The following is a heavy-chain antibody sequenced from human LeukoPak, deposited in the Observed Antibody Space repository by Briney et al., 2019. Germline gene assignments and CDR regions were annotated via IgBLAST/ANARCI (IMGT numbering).Heavy chain of an antibody. CDR3: ARDPPKGHYYSSGSL. D-gene: IGHD3-10*01. CDR2: ISYDGSNK. V-gene: IGHV3-30-3*01. J-gene: IGHJ4*02. CDR1: GFTFSSYA. Sequence: GGSLRLSCAASGFTFSSYAMHWVRQAPGKGLEWVAVISYDGSNKYYADSVRGRFTISRDNSKNTLYLQMNSLRAEDTAVYYCARDPPKGHYYSSGSLWGQGTLVTVSS.